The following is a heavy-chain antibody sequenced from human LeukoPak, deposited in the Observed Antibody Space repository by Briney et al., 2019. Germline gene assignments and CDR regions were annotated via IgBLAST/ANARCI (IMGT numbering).Heavy chain of an antibody. V-gene: IGHV4-4*07. D-gene: IGHD6-19*01. CDR2: IYTSGST. J-gene: IGHJ3*02. Sequence: SETLSLTCTVSGGSISNYYWSWIRQPPGKGLEWIGRIYTSGSTNYNPSLKSRVTMSVDTSKNQFSLKLSSVTAADTAVYYCARDIAVAAFDIWGQGTMVTVSS. CDR1: GGSISNYY. CDR3: ARDIAVAAFDI.